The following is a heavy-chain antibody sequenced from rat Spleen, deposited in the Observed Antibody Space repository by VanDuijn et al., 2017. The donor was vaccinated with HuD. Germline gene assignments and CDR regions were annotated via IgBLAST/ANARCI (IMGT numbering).Heavy chain of an antibody. Sequence: EVQLVESGGGLVQPGRSLKLSCATSGFTFSDCYMAWVRQAPTKGLEWVATISYDGSGTYYRDSVKGRFTVSRDNAKSTLYLQMDSLRSEDTATYYCTTSNYYSSYIYLDAWGQGASVTVSS. CDR3: TTSNYYSSYIYLDA. D-gene: IGHD1-2*01. J-gene: IGHJ4*01. V-gene: IGHV5-20*01. CDR2: ISYDGSGT. CDR1: GFTFSDCY.